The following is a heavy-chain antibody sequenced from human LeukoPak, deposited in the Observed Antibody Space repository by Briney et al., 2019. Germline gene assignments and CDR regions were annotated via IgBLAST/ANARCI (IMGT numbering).Heavy chain of an antibody. V-gene: IGHV3-23*01. CDR2: ISGTSGNT. CDR1: GFTFSIYA. J-gene: IGHJ4*02. Sequence: GGSLRLSCAASGFTFSIYAMSWVRQAPGKGLEWVSSISGTSGNTHYADSVKGRFTTSRDNSKNTLFLQMNSLRAEDTAIYYCAKYGPQDSGSSHFDYWGQGALVTVSS. D-gene: IGHD1-26*01. CDR3: AKYGPQDSGSSHFDY.